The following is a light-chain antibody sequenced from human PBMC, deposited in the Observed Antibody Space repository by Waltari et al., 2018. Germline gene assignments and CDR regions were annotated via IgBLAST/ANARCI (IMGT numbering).Light chain of an antibody. Sequence: QSALTQPASVSGSPGQSTTISCTGTSSHVGGYNYVSWYQQHPGKAPKLMIYDVSNRPSGVSNRFSGSKSGNTASLTISGLQAEDEADYYCSSYTSSSTYVFGTGTKVTVL. V-gene: IGLV2-14*01. CDR2: DVS. CDR1: SSHVGGYNY. CDR3: SSYTSSSTYV. J-gene: IGLJ1*01.